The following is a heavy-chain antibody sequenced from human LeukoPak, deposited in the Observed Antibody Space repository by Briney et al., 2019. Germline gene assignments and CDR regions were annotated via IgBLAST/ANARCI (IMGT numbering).Heavy chain of an antibody. CDR2: ISWNSGSI. V-gene: IGHV3-9*01. D-gene: IGHD3-10*01. Sequence: GGSLRLSCAASGFTFDDYAMHWVRQAPGKGLEWVSGISWNSGSIGYADSVKGRFTISRDNAKNSLYLQMNSLRAEDTALYYCAKDFSGGSGVWFGELSVRHFDYWGQGTLVTVSS. CDR1: GFTFDDYA. CDR3: AKDFSGGSGVWFGELSVRHFDY. J-gene: IGHJ4*02.